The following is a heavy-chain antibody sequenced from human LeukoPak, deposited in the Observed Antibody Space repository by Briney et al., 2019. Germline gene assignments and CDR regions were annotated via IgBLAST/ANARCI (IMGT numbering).Heavy chain of an antibody. CDR2: IYYSGSI. V-gene: IGHV4-59*01. CDR3: ARENPSGYYNRPIDY. D-gene: IGHD3-22*01. J-gene: IGHJ4*02. CDR1: GASISSYY. Sequence: SETLSLICTVSGASISSYYWSWIRQPPGRGLEWIGDIYYSGSIKYNPSLKSRVTMSVDTSKNQFSLKLSSVTAADTAIYYCARENPSGYYNRPIDYWGQGTLVTVSS.